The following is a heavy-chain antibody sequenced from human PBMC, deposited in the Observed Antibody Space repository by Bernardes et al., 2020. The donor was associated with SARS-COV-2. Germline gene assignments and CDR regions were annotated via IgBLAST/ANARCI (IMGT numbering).Heavy chain of an antibody. D-gene: IGHD2-2*01. CDR3: ARDRGYCSSTSCPNNWFDP. J-gene: IGHJ5*02. V-gene: IGHV1-3*01. CDR1: GYTFTSYA. Sequence: SVKVSCKASGYTFTSYAMHWVRQAPGQRLEWMGWINAGNGNTKYSQKFQGRVTITRDTSASTAYMELSSLRSEDTAVYYCARDRGYCSSTSCPNNWFDPWGQGTLVTVSS. CDR2: INAGNGNT.